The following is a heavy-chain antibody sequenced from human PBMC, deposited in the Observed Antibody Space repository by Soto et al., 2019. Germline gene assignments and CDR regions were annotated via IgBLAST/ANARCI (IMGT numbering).Heavy chain of an antibody. CDR3: ARQIYYFYTGPNFQYQCSF. CDR2: IDPSDSQT. J-gene: IGHJ4*02. D-gene: IGHD3-10*01. V-gene: IGHV5-10-1*01. CDR1: GYSFAGYW. Sequence: LGESLKISCKGSGYSFAGYWITWVRQKPGKGLEWMGRIDPSDSQTYYSPSFRGHVTISATKSITTVFLQWSSLRASDTAMSYCARQIYYFYTGPNFQYQCSFWGQGSPVPVSA.